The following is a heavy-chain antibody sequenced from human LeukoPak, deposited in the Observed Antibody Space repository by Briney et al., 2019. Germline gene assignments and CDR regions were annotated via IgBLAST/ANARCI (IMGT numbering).Heavy chain of an antibody. V-gene: IGHV3-21*01. CDR1: GFTFSGYS. CDR3: ARRYGGYSYGPPFDY. CDR2: ISSSSSYI. D-gene: IGHD5-18*01. Sequence: GGSLRLSCAASGFTFSGYSMNWVRQAPGKGLEWVSSISSSSSYIYYADSVKGRLTISRDNAKNSLYLQMNSLRAEDTAVYYCARRYGGYSYGPPFDYWGQGTLVTVSS. J-gene: IGHJ4*02.